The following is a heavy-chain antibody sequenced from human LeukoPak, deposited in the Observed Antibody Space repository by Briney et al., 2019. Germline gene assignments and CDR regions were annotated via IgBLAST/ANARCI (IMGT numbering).Heavy chain of an antibody. CDR1: GFTFSSYW. CDR2: INSDGSST. J-gene: IGHJ6*03. CDR3: ARVRKIWQQLGGYYYIDV. D-gene: IGHD6-13*01. Sequence: PGGSLRLSCADSGFTFSSYWMHWVRHAPGKGLVWVSRINSDGSSTSYADSVKGRFTISRDNAKNTLYLQMNSLRAEDTAVYYCARVRKIWQQLGGYYYIDVWGKGTTVTVSS. V-gene: IGHV3-74*01.